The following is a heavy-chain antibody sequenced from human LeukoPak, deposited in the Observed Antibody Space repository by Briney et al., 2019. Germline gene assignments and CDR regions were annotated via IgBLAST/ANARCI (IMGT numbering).Heavy chain of an antibody. J-gene: IGHJ4*02. Sequence: GGSLRLSCAASGFTFSSYGMHWVRQAPGKGLEWVAVIWCDGSNKYYADSVKGRFTISRDNSKNTLYLQMNSLRAEDTAVYYCAKLYYDFWSGYYIGGAFDYWGQGTLVTVSS. D-gene: IGHD3-3*01. CDR1: GFTFSSYG. CDR2: IWCDGSNK. V-gene: IGHV3-33*06. CDR3: AKLYYDFWSGYYIGGAFDY.